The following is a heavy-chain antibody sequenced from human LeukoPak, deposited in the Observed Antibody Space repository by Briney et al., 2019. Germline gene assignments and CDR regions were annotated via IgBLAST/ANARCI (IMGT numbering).Heavy chain of an antibody. Sequence: GGSLILSCAASGFTFSTYGMNWVRQAPGKGLDWVSGIGGSSGTMSYADSVKGRFTISRDTANNSLYLQMNSLRAEDTAVYYCATGSKSAYSSPGYFDSWGQGTLVTVSS. V-gene: IGHV3-48*01. CDR3: ATGSKSAYSSPGYFDS. D-gene: IGHD6-13*01. CDR2: IGGSSGTM. CDR1: GFTFSTYG. J-gene: IGHJ4*02.